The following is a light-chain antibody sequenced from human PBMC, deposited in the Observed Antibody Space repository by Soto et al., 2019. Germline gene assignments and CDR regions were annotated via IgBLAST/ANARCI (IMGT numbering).Light chain of an antibody. CDR2: FVT. Sequence: QSALTQPASVSGSPGQSITISCTGTSSDVGGYNYVSWYQQHPGKAPKLLIYFVTTRPSGVSDRFSGSTSGNTASLTISGLQAEDEADYYCSSYRSGYTLDVFGGGTKLTVL. CDR3: SSYRSGYTLDV. J-gene: IGLJ1*01. V-gene: IGLV2-14*03. CDR1: SSDVGGYNY.